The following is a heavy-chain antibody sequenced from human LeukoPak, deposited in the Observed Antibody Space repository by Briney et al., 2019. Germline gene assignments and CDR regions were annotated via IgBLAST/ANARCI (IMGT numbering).Heavy chain of an antibody. CDR1: GGSISSISSNNYH. CDR3: AGYNSSGWYAFDY. CDR2: IYYSGST. J-gene: IGHJ4*02. V-gene: IGHV4-39*01. D-gene: IGHD6-19*01. Sequence: SETLSLTCIVSGGSISSISSNNYHWGWIRQPPGKGLEWIGSIYYSGSTYYNPSLKSRVTISVDTSKNQFSLKLSSVTAADTAVYYCAGYNSSGWYAFDYWGQGTLVTVSS.